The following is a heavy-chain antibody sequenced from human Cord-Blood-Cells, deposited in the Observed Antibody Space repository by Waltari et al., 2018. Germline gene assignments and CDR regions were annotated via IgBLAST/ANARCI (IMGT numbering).Heavy chain of an antibody. CDR3: ARDELPWREAPGQLDY. CDR2: IWYDGSNK. CDR1: GFTFSSYG. Sequence: QVQLVESGGGVVQPGRSLRLSCAASGFTFSSYGMHWVRPDLGKGLEWVAVIWYDGSNKYYADSVKGRFTISRDNSKNTLYLQMNSLRAEDTAVYYCARDELPWREAPGQLDYWGQGTLVTVSS. D-gene: IGHD6-6*01. V-gene: IGHV3-33*01. J-gene: IGHJ4*02.